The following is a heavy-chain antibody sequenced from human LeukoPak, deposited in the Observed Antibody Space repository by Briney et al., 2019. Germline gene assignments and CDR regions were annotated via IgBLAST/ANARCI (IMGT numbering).Heavy chain of an antibody. CDR2: VNSDGSST. D-gene: IGHD3-22*01. V-gene: IGHV3-74*01. J-gene: IGHJ4*02. Sequence: SGGSLRLSCAASGFTFSSYWMHWVRQAPGKGLVWVSRVNSDGSSTGYVDSVKGRFTISRDNAKNTLYLQLNSLRAEDTALYYCARETSGSSDYWGQGTLVTVPS. CDR1: GFTFSSYW. CDR3: ARETSGSSDY.